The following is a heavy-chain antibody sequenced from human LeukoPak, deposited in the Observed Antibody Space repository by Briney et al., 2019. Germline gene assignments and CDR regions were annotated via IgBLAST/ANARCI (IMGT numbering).Heavy chain of an antibody. J-gene: IGHJ4*02. D-gene: IGHD6-13*01. CDR3: ARARDSSWDY. Sequence: GGSLRLSCAASGFTFSSNVMSWVRQAPGKGLEWVSAISGGGSTYYADSVKGRFTISRDNSKNTLYLQMNSLRAEDTAVYYCARARDSSWDYWGQGTLVTVSS. CDR1: GFTFSSNV. V-gene: IGHV3-23*01. CDR2: ISGGGST.